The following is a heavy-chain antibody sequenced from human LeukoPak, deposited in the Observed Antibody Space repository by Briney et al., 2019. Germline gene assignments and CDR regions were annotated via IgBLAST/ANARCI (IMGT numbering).Heavy chain of an antibody. D-gene: IGHD2-15*01. Sequence: TSETLSLTCTVSGGSISSNSYYWGWIRQPPGKGLEWIGSIYYSGNTYYNPSLKSRVTISVDTSKNQFSLKLSSVTAADTAVYYCARLATGYCSGGSCGESYYYYMDVWGKGTTVTVSS. CDR3: ARLATGYCSGGSCGESYYYYMDV. CDR1: GGSISSNSYY. J-gene: IGHJ6*03. V-gene: IGHV4-39*01. CDR2: IYYSGNT.